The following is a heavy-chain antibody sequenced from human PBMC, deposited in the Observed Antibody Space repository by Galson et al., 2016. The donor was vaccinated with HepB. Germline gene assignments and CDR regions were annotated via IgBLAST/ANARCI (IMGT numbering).Heavy chain of an antibody. D-gene: IGHD3-22*01. CDR2: IKPDGSEK. V-gene: IGHV3-7*03. Sequence: SLRLSCATSGFNFSSVWMSWVRQAPGKGLEWVANIKPDGSEKYYVDSLKGRFTISRDNAKNSLYLQMNSLRAEDTAVYYCALYYYDSSGFVEYFQQWGQGTRVTVSS. CDR1: GFNFSSVW. J-gene: IGHJ1*01. CDR3: ALYYYDSSGFVEYFQQ.